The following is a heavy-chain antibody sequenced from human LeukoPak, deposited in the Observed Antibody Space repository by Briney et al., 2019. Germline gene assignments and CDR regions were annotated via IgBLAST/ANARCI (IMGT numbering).Heavy chain of an antibody. CDR3: ARGNSGSYQNYYYYMDV. Sequence: SETLSLTCTVSGGSISSGGYYWSWIRQHPGKGLEWIGYIYYSGSTYYNPSLKSRVTISVDTSKNQFSLKLSSVTAADTAVYYCARGNSGSYQNYYYYMDVWGKGTTVTVSS. D-gene: IGHD1-26*01. V-gene: IGHV4-31*03. CDR1: GGSISSGGYY. CDR2: IYYSGST. J-gene: IGHJ6*03.